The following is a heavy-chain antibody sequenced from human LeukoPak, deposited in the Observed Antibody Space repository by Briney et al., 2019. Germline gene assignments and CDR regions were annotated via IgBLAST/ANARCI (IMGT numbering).Heavy chain of an antibody. CDR2: ISSSSSTI. D-gene: IGHD5-18*01. Sequence: PGGSLRLSCAASGFSFSSYSMNWVRQAPGKGLEWVSYISSSSSTIYYVDSVKGRFTISRDNAKNSLYLQMNSLRAEDTAVYYCARDPANSYGYWYGMDVWGQGTTVTVSS. CDR3: ARDPANSYGYWYGMDV. CDR1: GFSFSSYS. V-gene: IGHV3-48*04. J-gene: IGHJ6*02.